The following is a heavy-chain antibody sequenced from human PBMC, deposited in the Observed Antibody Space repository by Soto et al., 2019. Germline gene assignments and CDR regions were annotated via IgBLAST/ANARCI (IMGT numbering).Heavy chain of an antibody. D-gene: IGHD6-13*01. J-gene: IGHJ4*02. CDR3: ASGRSVAAAYLDY. CDR2: INHSGST. CDR1: GGSFSGYY. V-gene: IGHV4-34*01. Sequence: QVQLQQWGAGLLKPSETLSLTCAVYGGSFSGYYWSWIRQPPGKGLEWIGEINHSGSTNYNPSLPSRVTIAVDSSKNQCFLKLSSVTAAGTAVYYCASGRSVAAAYLDYWGQGTLVTVSS.